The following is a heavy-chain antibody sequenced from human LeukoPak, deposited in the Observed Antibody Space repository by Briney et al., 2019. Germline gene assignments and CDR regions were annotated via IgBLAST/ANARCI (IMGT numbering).Heavy chain of an antibody. CDR3: ARGPRDTYYYYYMDV. CDR2: IYYSGST. J-gene: IGHJ6*03. CDR1: GGSISSYY. Sequence: SETLSLTCTVSGGSISSYYWSWIRQPPGKGLEWIGYIYYSGSTNYNPSLKSRVTISVDTSKNQFSLKLSSVTAADTAVYYCARGPRDTYYYYYMDVWGKGTTVTASS. V-gene: IGHV4-59*01.